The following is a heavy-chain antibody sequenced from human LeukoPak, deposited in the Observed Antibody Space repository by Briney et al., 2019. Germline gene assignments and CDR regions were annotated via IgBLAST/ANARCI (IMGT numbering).Heavy chain of an antibody. CDR1: GFTFSSYD. Sequence: GGSLRLSCAASGFTFSSYDMHWVRQAPGKGLEWLAFIRYDGSIKYYADFVKGRFTISRDNSKNTLYLQMNSLRAEDTAVYYCAKRPGAGIDYWGQGTLVTVSS. J-gene: IGHJ4*02. CDR3: AKRPGAGIDY. CDR2: IRYDGSIK. V-gene: IGHV3-30*02. D-gene: IGHD3-10*01.